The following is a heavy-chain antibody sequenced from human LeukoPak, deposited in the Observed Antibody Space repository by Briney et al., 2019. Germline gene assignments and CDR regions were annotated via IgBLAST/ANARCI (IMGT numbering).Heavy chain of an antibody. Sequence: ASVKVSCKASGYTFTSYGISWVRQAPGQGLEWMGWISAYNGNTNYAQKLQGRVTMTTDTSTSTAYVELRSLRSDDTAVYYCARRVRDYALGYYYYYMDVWGKGTTVTVSS. CDR1: GYTFTSYG. J-gene: IGHJ6*03. CDR3: ARRVRDYALGYYYYYMDV. V-gene: IGHV1-18*01. CDR2: ISAYNGNT. D-gene: IGHD4-17*01.